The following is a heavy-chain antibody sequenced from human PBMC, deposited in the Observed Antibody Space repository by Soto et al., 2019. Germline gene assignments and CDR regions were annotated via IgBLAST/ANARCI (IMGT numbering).Heavy chain of an antibody. Sequence: QVQLVQSGAEVKKPGSSVKVSCKASGGTFSSYTISWVRQAPGQGLEWMGRIIPILGIANYAQKFQGRVTSTAYKSTSTAYMELISLRSEDKAVYYCARDMVRGVTWFDPWGQGTLVTVSS. CDR3: ARDMVRGVTWFDP. D-gene: IGHD3-10*01. CDR1: GGTFSSYT. V-gene: IGHV1-69*08. J-gene: IGHJ5*02. CDR2: IIPILGIA.